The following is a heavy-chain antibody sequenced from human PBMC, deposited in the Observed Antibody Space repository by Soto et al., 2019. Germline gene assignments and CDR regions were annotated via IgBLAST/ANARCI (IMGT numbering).Heavy chain of an antibody. J-gene: IGHJ4*02. CDR2: ISLDGTNT. D-gene: IGHD3-16*01. CDR3: ARGKGCTNATCYYDYHFDY. Sequence: HPGGSLRLSCAASGFTFSSYSMHWVRQAPGKGMEHVSSISLDGTNTYYGDSVKGRFTISRDNSKNTVYLQMGSLRAEDTAVYYCARGKGCTNATCYYDYHFDYWGQGTLVTVSS. CDR1: GFTFSSYS. V-gene: IGHV3-64*02.